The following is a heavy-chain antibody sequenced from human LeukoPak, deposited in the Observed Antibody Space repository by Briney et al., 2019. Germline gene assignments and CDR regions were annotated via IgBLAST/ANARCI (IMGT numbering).Heavy chain of an antibody. CDR1: GGSISSGGYY. CDR2: IYHSGST. CDR3: ARGPYGNRPFHYYYYYMDV. V-gene: IGHV4-30-2*01. J-gene: IGHJ6*03. Sequence: MSSETLSLTCTVSGGSISSGGYYWSWIRQPPGKGLEWIGYIYHSGSTYYNPSLKSRVTISVDRSKNQFSLKLSSVTAADTAAYYCARGPYGNRPFHYYYYYMDVWGKGTTVTVSS. D-gene: IGHD1/OR15-1a*01.